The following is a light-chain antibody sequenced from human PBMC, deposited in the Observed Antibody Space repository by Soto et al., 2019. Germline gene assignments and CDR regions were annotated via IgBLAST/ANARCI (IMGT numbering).Light chain of an antibody. CDR1: QSISTW. CDR2: KAS. CDR3: QQYNSYPYT. Sequence: DIQMTQSPSTLSASVGDRVTITCRARQSISTWLAWYQQKPGKAPKLLIYKASSLQSGVPSRFSGSGSGTEFTLTISSLQPDDFATYYCQQYNSYPYTFGQGTSLELK. J-gene: IGKJ2*01. V-gene: IGKV1-5*03.